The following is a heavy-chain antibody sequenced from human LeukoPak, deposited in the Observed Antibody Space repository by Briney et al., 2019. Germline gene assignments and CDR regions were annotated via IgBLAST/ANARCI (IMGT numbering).Heavy chain of an antibody. CDR3: ARAGNTRFDY. D-gene: IGHD2/OR15-2a*01. V-gene: IGHV3-23*01. CDR1: GFTFSSYG. J-gene: IGHJ4*02. Sequence: GGTLRLSCAASGFTFSSYGMSWVRQAPGKGLEWVSAISGSDGSTYYADSVKGRFTISRDNSKNTLYLQMNSLRAEDTAVYYCARAGNTRFDYWGQGTLVTVSS. CDR2: ISGSDGST.